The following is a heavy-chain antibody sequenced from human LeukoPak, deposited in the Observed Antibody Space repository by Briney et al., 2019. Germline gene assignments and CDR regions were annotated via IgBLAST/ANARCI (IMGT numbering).Heavy chain of an antibody. CDR2: IYHSGST. J-gene: IGHJ4*02. V-gene: IGHV4-38-2*02. D-gene: IGHD6-19*01. CDR1: GYSISSGYY. Sequence: LTXXVSGYSISSGYYWGWIRPPPGKGLEWIGXIYHSGSTYYNPSLKSRVTISVDTSKNQFSLKLSSVTAADTAVYYCAREGQKNIAVAGKFDYWGQGTLVTVSS. CDR3: AREGQKNIAVAGKFDY.